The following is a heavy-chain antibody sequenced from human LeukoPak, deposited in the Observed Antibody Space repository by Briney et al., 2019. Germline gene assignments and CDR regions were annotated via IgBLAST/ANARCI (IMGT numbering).Heavy chain of an antibody. CDR1: GGPIRSSSYY. V-gene: IGHV4-39*01. Sequence: SETLSLTCTVSGGPIRSSSYYWGWIRQPPGKGLEWIGSIYYSGSTYYNPSLKSRVTISVDTSKNQFSLKLSSVTAADTAVYYCARHQREWNYGLSAFDIWGQGTMVTVSS. D-gene: IGHD1-7*01. CDR3: ARHQREWNYGLSAFDI. J-gene: IGHJ3*02. CDR2: IYYSGST.